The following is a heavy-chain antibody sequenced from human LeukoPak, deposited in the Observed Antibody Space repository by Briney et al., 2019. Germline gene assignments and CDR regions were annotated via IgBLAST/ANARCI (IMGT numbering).Heavy chain of an antibody. CDR3: ARGGIAAPQRGDY. CDR2: IIPIFGTA. Sequence: SVKVSCKASGGAFSSYAISWVRQAPGQGLEWMGGIIPIFGTANYAQKFQGRVTITADESTSTAYMELSSLRSEDTAVYYCARGGIAAPQRGDYWGQGTLVTVSS. CDR1: GGAFSSYA. J-gene: IGHJ4*02. V-gene: IGHV1-69*13. D-gene: IGHD6-13*01.